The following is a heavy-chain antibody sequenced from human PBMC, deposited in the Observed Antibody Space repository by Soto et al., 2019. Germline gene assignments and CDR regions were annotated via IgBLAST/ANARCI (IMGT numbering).Heavy chain of an antibody. CDR2: IYPGDSDT. J-gene: IGHJ4*02. CDR1: GYRFSSYW. D-gene: IGHD3-22*01. Sequence: PGESLKISCKGSGYRFSSYWIGWVRQMPGKGLEWMGIIYPGDSDTGYSPSFQGQVTISADKSISTAYLQWSSLKASDTAMYYCARHYYDSNGYYYFDYWGQGTLVTVSS. V-gene: IGHV5-51*01. CDR3: ARHYYDSNGYYYFDY.